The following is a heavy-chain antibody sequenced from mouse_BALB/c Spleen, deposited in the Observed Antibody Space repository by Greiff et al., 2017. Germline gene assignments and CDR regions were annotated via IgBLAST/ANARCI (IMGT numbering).Heavy chain of an antibody. CDR2: IYPGDGDT. D-gene: IGHD2-1*01. CDR1: GYAFSSYW. Sequence: QVHVKQSGAELVRPGSSVKISCKASGYAFSSYWMNWVKQRPGQGLEWIGQIYPGDGDTNYNGKFKGKATLTADKSSSTAYMQLSSLTSEDSAVYFCARRYGNYVGYFDYWGQGTALTVSS. V-gene: IGHV1-80*01. J-gene: IGHJ2*01. CDR3: ARRYGNYVGYFDY.